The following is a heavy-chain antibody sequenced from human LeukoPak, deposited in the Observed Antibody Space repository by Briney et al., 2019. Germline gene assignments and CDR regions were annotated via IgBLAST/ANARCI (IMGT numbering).Heavy chain of an antibody. CDR3: AKWDYDSSGYFDY. J-gene: IGHJ4*02. D-gene: IGHD3-22*01. CDR1: GFTFSSYA. Sequence: GGSLRLSCAASGFTFSSYAMSWVRQAPGKGLEWVSAISGSGGSTYYADSVKGRFTISRDNSKNTLYLQMNSLRAENTAVYYCAKWDYDSSGYFDYWGQGTLVTVSS. CDR2: ISGSGGST. V-gene: IGHV3-23*01.